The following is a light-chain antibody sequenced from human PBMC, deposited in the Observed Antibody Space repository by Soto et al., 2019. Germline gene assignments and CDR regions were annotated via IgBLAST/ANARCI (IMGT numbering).Light chain of an antibody. CDR1: QSVSSSY. Sequence: EIVLTQSPGTLSLSPGERATLSCRASQSVSSSYLAWYQQNPGQAPRLLIYGASSRATGIPDRFCGSGSGTGFTLTISRLEPEDFAVYYCQQYGISSLTFGGGTKVEIK. CDR3: QQYGISSLT. V-gene: IGKV3-20*01. J-gene: IGKJ4*01. CDR2: GAS.